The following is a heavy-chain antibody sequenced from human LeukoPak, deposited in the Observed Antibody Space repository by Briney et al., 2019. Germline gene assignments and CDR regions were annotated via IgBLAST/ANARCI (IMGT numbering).Heavy chain of an antibody. J-gene: IGHJ5*02. V-gene: IGHV4-39*01. CDR2: IYYSGST. CDR3: ARHLGNDYSINWFDP. D-gene: IGHD4-11*01. CDR1: GGSISSSSYY. Sequence: SETLSLTCIVSGGSISSSSYYWGWIRQPPGKGLEWIGSIYYSGSTYYNPSLKSRVTISVDTSKNQFSLKLSSVTAADTAVYYCARHLGNDYSINWFDPWGQGTLVTVSS.